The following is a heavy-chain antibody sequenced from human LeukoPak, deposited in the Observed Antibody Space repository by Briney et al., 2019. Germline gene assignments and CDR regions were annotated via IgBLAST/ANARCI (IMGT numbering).Heavy chain of an antibody. CDR2: VIATFGTA. Sequence: ASWAQIPSNASCGIFFSYAVSWVRQAPAQRLEWLGGVIATFGTAYYPEKIQGRVTISADESTSSVYMQLSSLRSEDTAVYYCASDRGLLDTAVVTCAFDLGGEGTMAIVS. CDR3: ASDRGLLDTAVVTCAFDL. CDR1: CGIFFSYA. V-gene: IGHV1-69*01. D-gene: IGHD5-18*01. J-gene: IGHJ3*01.